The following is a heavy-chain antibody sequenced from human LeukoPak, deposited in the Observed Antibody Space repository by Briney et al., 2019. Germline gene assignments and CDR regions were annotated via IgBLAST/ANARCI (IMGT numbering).Heavy chain of an antibody. Sequence: GESLKISCKGSGYSFITYWIGWVRQMPGKGLEWMGIIYPANSDTRYSPSFQGQVTFSVDKSISTAYLQWSSLKASDTAMYYCARHRVDSSSPRGMDVWGQGTTVTVSS. CDR1: GYSFITYW. V-gene: IGHV5-51*01. J-gene: IGHJ6*02. CDR3: ARHRVDSSSPRGMDV. CDR2: IYPANSDT. D-gene: IGHD6-13*01.